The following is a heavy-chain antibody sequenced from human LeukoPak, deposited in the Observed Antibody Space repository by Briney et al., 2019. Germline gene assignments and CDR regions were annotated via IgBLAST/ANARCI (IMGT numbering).Heavy chain of an antibody. CDR1: GGSISSSSYY. V-gene: IGHV4-39*07. Sequence: SETLSLTCTVSGGSISSSSYYWGWIRQPPGKGLEWIGSIYYSGSTYYNPSLKSRVTISVDTSKNQFSLKLSSVTAADTAVYYCARDGDAFDIWGQGTMVTVSS. CDR3: ARDGDAFDI. J-gene: IGHJ3*02. CDR2: IYYSGST.